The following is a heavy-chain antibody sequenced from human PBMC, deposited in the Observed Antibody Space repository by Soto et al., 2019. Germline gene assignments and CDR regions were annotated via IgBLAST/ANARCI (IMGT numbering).Heavy chain of an antibody. CDR3: ARLRDYGDYPFDY. CDR1: GGSFSGYY. J-gene: IGHJ4*02. D-gene: IGHD4-17*01. Sequence: QVQLQQWGAGLLKPSETLSLTCAVYGGSFSGYYWSWIRQPPGKGLEWLGEINHSGGTNYNPSLKSRVTISVDTSKNQFYLKLSSVTAADTAVYYCARLRDYGDYPFDYWGQGTLVTVSS. V-gene: IGHV4-34*01. CDR2: INHSGGT.